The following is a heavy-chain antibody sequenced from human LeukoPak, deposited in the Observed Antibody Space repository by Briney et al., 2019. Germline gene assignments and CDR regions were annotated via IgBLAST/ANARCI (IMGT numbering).Heavy chain of an antibody. J-gene: IGHJ6*03. V-gene: IGHV1-2*02. CDR1: GYTFTSYY. D-gene: IGHD2-15*01. Sequence: ASVKVSCKASGYTFTSYYMHWVRQAPGQGLEWMGWINPNSGGTNYAQKFQGRVTMTRDTSISTAYMELSRLRSDDTAVYYCAREAQDIDGYYYYMDVWGKGTTVTVSS. CDR3: AREAQDIDGYYYYMDV. CDR2: INPNSGGT.